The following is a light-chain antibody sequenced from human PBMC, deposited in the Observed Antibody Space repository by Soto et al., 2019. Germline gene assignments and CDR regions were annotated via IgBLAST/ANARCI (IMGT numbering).Light chain of an antibody. CDR2: DAS. CDR3: LQHNSYPLT. V-gene: IGKV3-11*01. CDR1: QSVSRN. J-gene: IGKJ4*01. Sequence: EIVLTQSPATLCLSPGERATLSCRASQSVSRNLAWYQQKPGQAPRLLIYDASNRATGIPARFSASGSVTDFTLTISSLQPEDFATYYCLQHNSYPLTFGGGTKVDIK.